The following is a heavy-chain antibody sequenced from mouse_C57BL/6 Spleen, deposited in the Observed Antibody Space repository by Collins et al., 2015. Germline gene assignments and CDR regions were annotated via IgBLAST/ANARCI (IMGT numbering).Heavy chain of an antibody. J-gene: IGHJ2*01. D-gene: IGHD1-1*01. CDR3: AREGIYVTTVVADFDY. CDR2: IYPRDGST. CDR1: GYTFTDHT. Sequence: QVQLQQSDAELVKPGASVKISCKVSGYTFTDHTIHWMKQRPEQGLEWIGYIYPRDGSTKYNEKFKGKATLTADKSSSTAYMQLNSLTSEDSAVYFCAREGIYVTTVVADFDYWGQGTTLTVSS. V-gene: IGHV1-78*01.